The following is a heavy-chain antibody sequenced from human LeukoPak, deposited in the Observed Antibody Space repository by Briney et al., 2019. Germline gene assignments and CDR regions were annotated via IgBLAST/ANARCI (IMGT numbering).Heavy chain of an antibody. CDR1: GFTFSRYG. Sequence: PGGSLRLSCATSGFTFSRYGMHWVRQAPGKGLEWVAIIWYDGSKQYYADSVRGRFTISRDNSKNTVYLQMNSLRAEDTAMYFCARNPSDWSPDYWGQGTLVTVSP. CDR3: ARNPSDWSPDY. V-gene: IGHV3-33*01. J-gene: IGHJ4*02. D-gene: IGHD6-19*01. CDR2: IWYDGSKQ.